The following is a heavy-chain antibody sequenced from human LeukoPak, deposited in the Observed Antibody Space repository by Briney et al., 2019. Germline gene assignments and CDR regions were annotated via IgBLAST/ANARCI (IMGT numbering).Heavy chain of an antibody. J-gene: IGHJ3*02. V-gene: IGHV3-53*01. CDR3: ARDPGGPHTVKWDAFDI. D-gene: IGHD2-2*02. Sequence: PGGSLRLSCAASGFTVSSHYMSWVRQTPGKGLEWVSVIFSGGSTYYADSVKGRFTISGDNSKNTLYLQMSSLRAEDTAVYYCARDPGGPHTVKWDAFDIWGQGTMVTVSS. CDR2: IFSGGST. CDR1: GFTVSSHY.